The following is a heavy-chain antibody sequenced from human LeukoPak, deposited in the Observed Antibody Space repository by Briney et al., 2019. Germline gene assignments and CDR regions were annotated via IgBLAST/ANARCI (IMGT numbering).Heavy chain of an antibody. CDR2: ISYDGSNK. D-gene: IGHD2-2*01. J-gene: IGHJ3*02. CDR3: AKDGKGVDIVVVPAAMGPGDI. V-gene: IGHV3-30*18. CDR1: GFTFSSYG. Sequence: GGSLRLSCAASGFTFSSYGMHWVCQAPGKGLEWVAVISYDGSNKYYADSVKGRFTISRDNSKNTLYLQMNSLRAEDTAVYYCAKDGKGVDIVVVPAAMGPGDIWGQGTMVTVSS.